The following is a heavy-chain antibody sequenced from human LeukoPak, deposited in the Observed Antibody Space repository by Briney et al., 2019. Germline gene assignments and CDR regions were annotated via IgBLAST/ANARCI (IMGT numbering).Heavy chain of an antibody. J-gene: IGHJ4*02. CDR2: INPSGGST. Sequence: ASVKVSCKASGYTFTSYYMHWVRQAPGQGLEWMGIINPSGGSTSYAQKFQGRVTMTRDTSTSTVYMELSSLRSEDTAVYYCAREPLGYCSGGSCPDDATFDYWGQGTLVTVSS. D-gene: IGHD2-15*01. V-gene: IGHV1-46*01. CDR3: AREPLGYCSGGSCPDDATFDY. CDR1: GYTFTSYY.